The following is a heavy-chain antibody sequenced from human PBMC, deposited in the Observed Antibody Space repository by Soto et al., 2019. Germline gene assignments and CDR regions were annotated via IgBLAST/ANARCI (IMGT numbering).Heavy chain of an antibody. CDR3: ARDGLLFSGPYRPSRFDY. V-gene: IGHV3-7*03. CDR1: GFKFSDYW. J-gene: IGHJ4*02. Sequence: DVQLVESGGGLVQPGRSLRLSCAASGFKFSDYWMSWVRQAPGKGLEWVGNIKHDTSEAHYADSVKGRFTITRDNIKNFLFLQMNGLRSDDTASYYCARDGLLFSGPYRPSRFDYWGLGTPVTVSS. CDR2: IKHDTSEA. D-gene: IGHD3-16*02.